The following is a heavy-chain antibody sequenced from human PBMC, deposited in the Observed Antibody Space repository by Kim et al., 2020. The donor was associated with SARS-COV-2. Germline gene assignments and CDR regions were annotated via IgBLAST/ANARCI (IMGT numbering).Heavy chain of an antibody. Sequence: ASVKVSCKTSGYTFINYDINWVRQAPGQGLEWMGWMNPICGNTGYAQKFQGRVAMTTNTSMSTAYMELSSLRSEDTAVYYCARAPTWNYDTHPYDFDHWGQGTLVTVSS. J-gene: IGHJ4*01. CDR3: ARAPTWNYDTHPYDFDH. CDR2: MNPICGNT. D-gene: IGHD1-7*01. V-gene: IGHV1-8*02. CDR1: GYTFINYD.